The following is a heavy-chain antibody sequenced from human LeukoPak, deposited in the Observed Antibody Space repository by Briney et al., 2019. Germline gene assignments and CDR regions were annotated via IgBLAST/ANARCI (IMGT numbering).Heavy chain of an antibody. J-gene: IGHJ4*02. CDR1: ADSFSGYS. CDR3: ARTPQEYYYDIYFDS. D-gene: IGHD3-22*01. CDR2: INHGGRA. V-gene: IGHV4-34*01. Sequence: PPETLSLTCAVYADSFSGYSWSWIRQSPGRGLEWIGEINHGGRANYNPSLNSRVSISADTSKNQFSLRLASVTAADTAVYYCARTPQEYYYDIYFDSWGRGTLVTVSS.